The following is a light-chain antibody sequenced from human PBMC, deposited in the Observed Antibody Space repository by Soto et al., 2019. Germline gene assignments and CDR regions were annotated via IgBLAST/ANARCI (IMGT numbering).Light chain of an antibody. V-gene: IGKV1-5*03. CDR2: KTS. J-gene: IGKJ2*01. CDR1: QTINIW. Sequence: DIQMTQSPSVLSASVGDRVTITCRSSQTINIWLAWYQQKPGKGPKLLIYKTSNLQTGVPSRFSGSGSGTEFTLTISSLQPDDFATYFCQQYNHWYSLGQGTKVEIK. CDR3: QQYNHWYS.